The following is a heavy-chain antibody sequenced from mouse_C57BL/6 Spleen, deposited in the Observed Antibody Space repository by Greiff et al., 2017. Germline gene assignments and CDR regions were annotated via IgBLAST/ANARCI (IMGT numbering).Heavy chain of an antibody. CDR2: ISSGSSTI. Sequence: EVMLVESGGGLVKPGGSLKLSCAASGFTFRDYGMHWVRQAPEKGLEWVAYISSGSSTIYYADTVKGRFTISRDNAKNTLFLQMTSLGSEDTAMYYCAEEDLAYWGQGTLVTVSA. CDR1: GFTFRDYG. V-gene: IGHV5-17*01. CDR3: AEEDLAY. J-gene: IGHJ3*01.